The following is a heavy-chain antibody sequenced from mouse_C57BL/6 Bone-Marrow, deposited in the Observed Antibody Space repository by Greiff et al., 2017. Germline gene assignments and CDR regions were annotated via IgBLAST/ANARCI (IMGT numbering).Heavy chain of an antibody. Sequence: QVQLQQSGAELARPGASVKLSCKASGYTFTSYGISWVKQRTGQGLEWIGEIYPRSGNTYSNEKFKGKATLTADKSSSTAYMELRSLTSEDSAVYFCARGHYYGSSHYYAMDYWGQGTSVTVSS. CDR2: IYPRSGNT. CDR1: GYTFTSYG. J-gene: IGHJ4*01. V-gene: IGHV1-81*01. CDR3: ARGHYYGSSHYYAMDY. D-gene: IGHD1-1*01.